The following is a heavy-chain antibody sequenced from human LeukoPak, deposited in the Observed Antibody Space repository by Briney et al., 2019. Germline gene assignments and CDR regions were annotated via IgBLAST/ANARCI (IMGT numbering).Heavy chain of an antibody. CDR2: ISSSGSTI. J-gene: IGHJ5*02. D-gene: IGHD3-22*01. CDR1: GFTFSSYE. Sequence: PGGSLRLSCAASGFTFSSYEMNWVRQAPGKRLEWVSYISSSGSTIYYADSVKGRFTISRDNAKNSLYLQMNSLRAEDTAVYYCARDRRFDSSGYYGNWFDPWGQGTLVTVSS. CDR3: ARDRRFDSSGYYGNWFDP. V-gene: IGHV3-48*03.